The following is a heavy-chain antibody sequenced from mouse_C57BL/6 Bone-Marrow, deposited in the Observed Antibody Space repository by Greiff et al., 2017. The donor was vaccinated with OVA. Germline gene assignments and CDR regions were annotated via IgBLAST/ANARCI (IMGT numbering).Heavy chain of an antibody. J-gene: IGHJ2*01. CDR3: TRGYYFDY. Sequence: QVHVKQSGAELARPGASVKMSCKASGYTFTSYTIHWVKQRPGQGLEWIGYIDPTTDYTNYNQKFKGKATLTADKSSSTAYMQLSSLTSEDSAVYYWTRGYYFDYWGQGTTLTVSS. V-gene: IGHV1-4*01. CDR1: GYTFTSYT. CDR2: IDPTTDYT.